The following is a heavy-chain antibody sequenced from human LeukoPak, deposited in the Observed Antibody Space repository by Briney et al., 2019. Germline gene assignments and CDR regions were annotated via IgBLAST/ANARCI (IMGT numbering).Heavy chain of an antibody. CDR3: ARGNSSSWPLPDY. J-gene: IGHJ4*02. V-gene: IGHV1-8*01. CDR1: GYTFTSYD. Sequence: ASVKVSCKASGYTFTSYDIHWVRQATGHGLEWMGWMNPNSGNTGYAQKFQGRVTMTRNTSISTAYMELSSLRSEDTAVYYCARGNSSSWPLPDYWGQGTLVTVSS. D-gene: IGHD6-13*01. CDR2: MNPNSGNT.